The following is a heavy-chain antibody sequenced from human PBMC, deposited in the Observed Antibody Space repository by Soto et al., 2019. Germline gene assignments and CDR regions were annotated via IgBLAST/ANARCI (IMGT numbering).Heavy chain of an antibody. CDR1: GGSISSGDYY. Sequence: SETLSLTCTVSGGSISSGDYYWSWIRQPPGKGLEWIGYIYYSGSTYYNPSLKSRVTISVDTSKNQFSLKLSSVTAADTAVYYCARDRSAVPAAMAYYYYYYGMDVWGQGTTVTVSS. V-gene: IGHV4-30-4*01. CDR3: ARDRSAVPAAMAYYYYYYGMDV. J-gene: IGHJ6*02. D-gene: IGHD2-2*01. CDR2: IYYSGST.